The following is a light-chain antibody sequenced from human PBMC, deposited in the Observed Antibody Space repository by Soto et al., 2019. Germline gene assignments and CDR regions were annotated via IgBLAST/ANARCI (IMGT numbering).Light chain of an antibody. CDR2: DVS. CDR1: SSDVGVYNY. CDR3: CSYAGSYTFV. V-gene: IGLV2-11*01. Sequence: QSVLTQPRSVSASPGQSVTISCTGTSSDVGVYNYVSWYQQYPGKAPKIMIYDVSKRPSGVPDRFSGSKSDNTASLTISGLQAEDEADYYCCSYAGSYTFVFGIGTKVTVL. J-gene: IGLJ1*01.